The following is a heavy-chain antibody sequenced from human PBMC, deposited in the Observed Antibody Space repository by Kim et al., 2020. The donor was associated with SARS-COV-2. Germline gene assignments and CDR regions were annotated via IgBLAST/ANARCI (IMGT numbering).Heavy chain of an antibody. V-gene: IGHV3-73*01. CDR3: TRHREYYGSFSPDYYYGRDV. J-gene: IGHJ6*02. CDR1: GFSFSGSA. D-gene: IGHD3-10*01. Sequence: GGSLRLSCAASGFSFSGSAMHWVRQASGKGLEWVGHIRSKANSYATAYAASVKGRFTISRDDSKNTAYLQMNSLKTEDTAVYYCTRHREYYGSFSPDYYYGRDVWGQGTTVTVSS. CDR2: IRSKANSYAT.